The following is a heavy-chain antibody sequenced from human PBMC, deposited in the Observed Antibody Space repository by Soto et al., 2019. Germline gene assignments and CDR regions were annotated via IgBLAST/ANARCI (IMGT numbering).Heavy chain of an antibody. Sequence: QITLNESGPTVVKPAETLTLTCTFSGFSLTTSGVGVGWIRQSPGKAPEWLALIYWADDKRYSASLKSRRTIPKDTSKNQLVLTMARVDPADTATYYCAHRILRTVFGLVTTTAIYFDFWGQGTPVVVSS. CDR2: IYWADDK. D-gene: IGHD3-3*01. CDR1: GFSLTTSGVG. V-gene: IGHV2-5*02. CDR3: AHRILRTVFGLVTTTAIYFDF. J-gene: IGHJ4*02.